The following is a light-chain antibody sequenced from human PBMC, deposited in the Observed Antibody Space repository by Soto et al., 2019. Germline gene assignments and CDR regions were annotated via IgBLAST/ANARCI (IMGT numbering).Light chain of an antibody. Sequence: EIVMTQSPATLSVSPGERATLSCRASQSVSSNLAWYQQKPGQAPRLLIYGASNRATGIPDRFSGSGSGTDFTLTISSLEPEDFAVYYCQQRGNWPLTFGGGTKVDIK. CDR1: QSVSSN. J-gene: IGKJ4*01. V-gene: IGKV3-11*01. CDR3: QQRGNWPLT. CDR2: GAS.